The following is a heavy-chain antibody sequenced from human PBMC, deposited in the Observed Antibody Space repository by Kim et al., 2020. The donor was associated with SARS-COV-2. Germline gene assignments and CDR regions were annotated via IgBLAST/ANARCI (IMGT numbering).Heavy chain of an antibody. CDR3: ARYKGYCSGGSCYGTFDY. CDR2: IYYSGST. Sequence: PETLSLTCTVSGGSISSSSYYWGWIRQPPGKGLEWIGSIYYSGSTYYNPSLKSRVTISVDTSKNQFSLKLSSVTAADTAVYYCARYKGYCSGGSCYGTFDYWGQGTLVTVSS. CDR1: GGSISSSSYY. J-gene: IGHJ4*02. D-gene: IGHD2-15*01. V-gene: IGHV4-39*01.